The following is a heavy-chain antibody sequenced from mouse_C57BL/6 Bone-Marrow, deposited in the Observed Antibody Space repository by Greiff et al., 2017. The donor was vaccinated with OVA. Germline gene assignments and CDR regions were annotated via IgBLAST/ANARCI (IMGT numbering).Heavy chain of an antibody. Sequence: QVQLKESGAELARPGASVKMSCKASGYTFTSYTMHWVKQRPGQGLEWIGYINPSSGYTKYNQKFKDKATLTADKSSSTAYMQLSSLTSEDSAVYYCARSIYYYGSKDYWGQGTTLTVSS. CDR2: INPSSGYT. D-gene: IGHD1-1*01. J-gene: IGHJ2*01. V-gene: IGHV1-4*01. CDR3: ARSIYYYGSKDY. CDR1: GYTFTSYT.